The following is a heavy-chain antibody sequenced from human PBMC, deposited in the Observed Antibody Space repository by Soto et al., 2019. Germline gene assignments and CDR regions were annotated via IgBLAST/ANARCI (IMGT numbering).Heavy chain of an antibody. V-gene: IGHV1-18*01. D-gene: IGHD3-10*01. Sequence: ASVKVSCKASGYTFTSYGISWVRQAPGQGLERMGWISAYNGNTNYAQKLQGRVTMTTDTSTSTAYMELRSLRSDDTAVYYCAKLARYGSGSPLYYFDYWGQGTLVTVSS. CDR3: AKLARYGSGSPLYYFDY. J-gene: IGHJ4*02. CDR1: GYTFTSYG. CDR2: ISAYNGNT.